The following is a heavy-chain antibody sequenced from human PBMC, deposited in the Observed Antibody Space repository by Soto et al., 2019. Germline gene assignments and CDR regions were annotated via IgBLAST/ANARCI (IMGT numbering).Heavy chain of an antibody. D-gene: IGHD3-10*01. CDR3: ARDLQGITMVRGVYYYYYGMDV. J-gene: IGHJ6*02. Sequence: QVQLQESGPGLVKPSETLSLTCTVSGGSVSSGSYYWSWIRQPPGKGLEWIGYIYYSGSTNYNPSLKSRVTISVDTCKNQFSLKLSAVTAADTAVYYCARDLQGITMVRGVYYYYYGMDVWGQGTTVTVAS. CDR1: GGSVSSGSYY. CDR2: IYYSGST. V-gene: IGHV4-61*01.